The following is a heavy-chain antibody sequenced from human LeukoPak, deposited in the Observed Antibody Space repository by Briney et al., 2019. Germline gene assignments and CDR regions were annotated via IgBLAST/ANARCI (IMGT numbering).Heavy chain of an antibody. CDR3: ASGGVAYSTSPAIIAEYFQH. V-gene: IGHV4-30-2*01. CDR2: IYHSGST. J-gene: IGHJ1*01. CDR1: GGSLSSGGYY. Sequence: SQNLSLTCTVSGGSLSSGGYYWSWIRQPPGKGLEWIGYIYHSGSTYYNPSLKSRVTISVDRSKNQFSLKLSSVTAADTAVYYCASGGVAYSTSPAIIAEYFQHWGQGTLVTVSS. D-gene: IGHD2-2*01.